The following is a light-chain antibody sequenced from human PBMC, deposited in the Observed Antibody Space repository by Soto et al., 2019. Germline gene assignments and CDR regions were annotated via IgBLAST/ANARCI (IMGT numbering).Light chain of an antibody. CDR3: QQYHTYSWT. V-gene: IGKV1-5*01. J-gene: IGKJ1*01. Sequence: DIQMTQSPSTLSASVGDRVTITCRASQSISNWLAWYQQKPGKAPTLLIYDVSRLESGVPSRFSGSGSGTEFIFTISSLQPDDFAAYYCQQYHTYSWTFGQGTKVDIK. CDR2: DVS. CDR1: QSISNW.